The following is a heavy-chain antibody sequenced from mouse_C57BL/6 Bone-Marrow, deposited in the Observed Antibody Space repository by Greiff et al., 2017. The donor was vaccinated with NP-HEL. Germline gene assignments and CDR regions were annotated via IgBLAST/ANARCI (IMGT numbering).Heavy chain of an antibody. CDR1: GYTFTSYW. J-gene: IGHJ3*01. CDR2: IDPSDSYT. D-gene: IGHD2-2*01. CDR3: ARVSTMVKWFAY. Sequence: QVQLQQPGAELVRPGTSVKLSCKASGYTFTSYWMHWVKQRPGQGLEWIGVIDPSDSYTNYNQKFKGNATLTVDTSSSTAYMQLSSLTSEDSAVYYGARVSTMVKWFAYWGQGTLVTVSA. V-gene: IGHV1-59*01.